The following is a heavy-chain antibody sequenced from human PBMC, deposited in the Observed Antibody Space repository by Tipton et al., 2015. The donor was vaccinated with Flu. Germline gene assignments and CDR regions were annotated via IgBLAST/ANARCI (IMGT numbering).Heavy chain of an antibody. CDR1: GGSFSGYY. J-gene: IGHJ4*02. CDR2: IYHSGST. D-gene: IGHD3-22*01. CDR3: ARGDSSGYYETGHYFDY. V-gene: IGHV4-34*01. Sequence: GLVKPSETLSLTCAVYGGSFSGYYWGWIRQPPGKGLEWIGSIYHSGSTYYNPSLKSRVTISVDTSKNQFSLKLSSVTAADTAVYYCARGDSSGYYETGHYFDYWGQGTLVTVSS.